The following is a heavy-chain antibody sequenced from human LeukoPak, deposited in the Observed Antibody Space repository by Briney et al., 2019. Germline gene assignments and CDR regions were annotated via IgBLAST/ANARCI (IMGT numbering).Heavy chain of an antibody. CDR3: ARHADYDFWSGYFSWFDP. Sequence: SETLSLTCTVSGGSLSSYYWSWIRQPPGKGLEWIGYIYTSGSTNYNPSLKSRVTISVDTSKNQFSLKLSSVTAADTAVYYCARHADYDFWSGYFSWFDPWGQGTLVTVSS. CDR2: IYTSGST. J-gene: IGHJ5*02. CDR1: GGSLSSYY. D-gene: IGHD3-3*01. V-gene: IGHV4-4*09.